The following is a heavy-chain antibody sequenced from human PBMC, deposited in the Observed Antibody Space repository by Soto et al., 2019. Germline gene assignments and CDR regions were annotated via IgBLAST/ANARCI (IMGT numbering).Heavy chain of an antibody. CDR2: VSGSGGST. V-gene: IGHV3-23*01. CDR1: GFTFSNYA. Sequence: EVQLLESGGVLVQPGGSLRLSCAASGFTFSNYAMTWVRQAPGKGLEWVSSVSGSGGSTYYADSVKGRFTISRDNTKNTLYLQMNSLRAEDTAVYYCAKKTYYGSGTPDYWGQGTLVTVSS. J-gene: IGHJ4*02. CDR3: AKKTYYGSGTPDY. D-gene: IGHD3-10*01.